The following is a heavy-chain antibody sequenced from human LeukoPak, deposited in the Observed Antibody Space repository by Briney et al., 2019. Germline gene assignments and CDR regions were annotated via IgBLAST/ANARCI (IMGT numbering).Heavy chain of an antibody. V-gene: IGHV3-7*03. J-gene: IGHJ4*02. CDR2: IKEDGTET. Sequence: GGSLRLSCAASGFMFSSNWMSWVRLAPGKGLEWVANIKEDGTETYYVDSVKGRFTISRDNAKNSLYLQMNSLRVEDTAVYYCVKEGRSLQTYWGQGTLVTVSS. D-gene: IGHD5-24*01. CDR3: VKEGRSLQTY. CDR1: GFMFSSNW.